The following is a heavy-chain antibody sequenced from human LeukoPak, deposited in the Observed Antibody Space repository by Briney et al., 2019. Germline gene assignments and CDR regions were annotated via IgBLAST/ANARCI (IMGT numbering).Heavy chain of an antibody. CDR2: IYHSGST. CDR1: GGSISSSNW. D-gene: IGHD3-22*01. CDR3: ARRTSSGYVNWFDP. V-gene: IGHV4-4*02. Sequence: PSETLSLTCAVSGGSISSSNWRSWVRQPPGKGLEWIGEIYHSGSTNYNPSLKSRVTISVDKSKNQFSLKLSSVTAADTAVYYCARRTSSGYVNWFDPWGQGTLVTVSS. J-gene: IGHJ5*02.